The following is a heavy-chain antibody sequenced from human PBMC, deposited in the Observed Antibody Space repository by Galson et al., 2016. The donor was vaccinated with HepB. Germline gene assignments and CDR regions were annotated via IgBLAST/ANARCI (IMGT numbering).Heavy chain of an antibody. Sequence: LRLSCAASEFTFSSYAMSWVRQAPGKGLEWVSGITGSGGTTYYADSVKGRFTISRDNSKNTLYLQMNGLRAEDTAVYYCAKDYGDCSGGRCYSPTLFDYWGQGTLVTVSS. D-gene: IGHD2-15*01. CDR1: EFTFSSYA. CDR2: ITGSGGTT. J-gene: IGHJ4*02. CDR3: AKDYGDCSGGRCYSPTLFDY. V-gene: IGHV3-23*01.